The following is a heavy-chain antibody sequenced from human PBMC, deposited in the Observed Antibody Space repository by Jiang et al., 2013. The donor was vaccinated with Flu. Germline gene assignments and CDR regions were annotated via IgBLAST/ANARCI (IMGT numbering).Heavy chain of an antibody. CDR1: GYTFSDYD. Sequence: GAEVKKPGASVRVSCKPSGYTFSDYDLHWVRQAPGEGLEWMGWINLKAGVANYAQNFQGRVTMTWDASISAAYMEISRLKSDDTAVYYCARDFCSNTSCFDSWGQGTLITVSS. J-gene: IGHJ4*02. V-gene: IGHV1-2*02. CDR2: INLKAGVA. CDR3: ARDFCSNTSCFDS. D-gene: IGHD2-2*01.